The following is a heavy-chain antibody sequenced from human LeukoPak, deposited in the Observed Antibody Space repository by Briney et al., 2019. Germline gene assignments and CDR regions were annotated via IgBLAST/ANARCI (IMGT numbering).Heavy chain of an antibody. Sequence: GGSLRLSCAVSGFSVSGNYMSWVRQAPGKGLEWVSMIYSGGLTYYADSVKGRFTISRDNSKNTLYLQVNSLRAEDTAVYYCARGVSHDRGDYIYFACWGQGTLVTVSS. D-gene: IGHD4-17*01. CDR1: GFSVSGNY. J-gene: IGHJ4*02. V-gene: IGHV3-66*01. CDR3: ARGVSHDRGDYIYFAC. CDR2: IYSGGLT.